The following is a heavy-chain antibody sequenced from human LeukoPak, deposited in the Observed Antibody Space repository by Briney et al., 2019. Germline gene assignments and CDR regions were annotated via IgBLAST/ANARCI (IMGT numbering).Heavy chain of an antibody. J-gene: IGHJ4*02. D-gene: IGHD3-22*01. Sequence: ASVKVSCKASGYTFTGYYMHWVRQAPGQGLEWMGWINPNSGGTNYAQKFQGRVTMTRDASISTAYMELSRLRSDDTAVYYCATEGNYYDSSGYYYRYFDYWGQGTLVTVSS. CDR1: GYTFTGYY. CDR3: ATEGNYYDSSGYYYRYFDY. CDR2: INPNSGGT. V-gene: IGHV1-2*02.